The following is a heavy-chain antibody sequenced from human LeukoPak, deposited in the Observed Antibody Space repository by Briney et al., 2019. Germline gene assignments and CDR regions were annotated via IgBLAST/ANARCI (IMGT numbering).Heavy chain of an antibody. V-gene: IGHV4-34*01. CDR2: INHSGST. D-gene: IGHD6-19*01. J-gene: IGHJ4*02. CDR3: ARPHISSGWYVY. CDR1: GGSFSGYY. Sequence: PSETLSLTCAVYGGSFSGYYWSWIRQPPGKGLEWIGEINHSGSTYYNPSLKSRVTISVDTSKNQFSLKLSSVTAADTAVYYCARPHISSGWYVYWGQGTLVTVSS.